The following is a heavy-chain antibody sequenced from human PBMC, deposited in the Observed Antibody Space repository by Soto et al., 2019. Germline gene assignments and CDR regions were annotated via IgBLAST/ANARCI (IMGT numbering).Heavy chain of an antibody. D-gene: IGHD2-2*01. CDR1: GGSISSYY. V-gene: IGHV4-59*01. CDR2: IYYSGST. CDR3: ARARGYQLPFDY. Sequence: SETLSLTCTVSGGSISSYYWSWIRQPPGKGLEWIGYIYYSGSTNYNPSLKSRVTISVDTSKNQFSLKLSSVTAADTAVYYCARARGYQLPFDYWGQGTPVTVSS. J-gene: IGHJ4*02.